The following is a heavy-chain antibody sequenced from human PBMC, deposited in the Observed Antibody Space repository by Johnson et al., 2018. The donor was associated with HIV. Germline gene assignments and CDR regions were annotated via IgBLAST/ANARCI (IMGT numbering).Heavy chain of an antibody. CDR2: IYSGGST. Sequence: VQLVESGGGVVQPGRSLRLSCAASGFTVSSNYMSWVRQAPGKGLEWVSVIYSGGSTYYADSVKGRFTISRDNSKNTLYLQMNSLRAEDTAVYYCARGGQLVAFDIWGQGTMVTVSS. V-gene: IGHV3-66*02. J-gene: IGHJ3*02. CDR1: GFTVSSNY. D-gene: IGHD6-6*01. CDR3: ARGGQLVAFDI.